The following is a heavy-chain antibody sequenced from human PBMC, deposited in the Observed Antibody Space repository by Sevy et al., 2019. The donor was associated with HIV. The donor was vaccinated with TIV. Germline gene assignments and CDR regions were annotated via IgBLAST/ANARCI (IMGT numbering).Heavy chain of an antibody. CDR3: GGPHFLEWLSSAAFDI. V-gene: IGHV3-30*04. D-gene: IGHD3-3*01. CDR2: IAYDGSNK. Sequence: GGSLRLSCTASGFVFSSYAMHWVRQAPGKGLEWVAFIAYDGSNKNYADSVKGRFTLSRDNSKNTLYLQMNSLGAEDTAVFYCGGPHFLEWLSSAAFDIWGQGTMVTVSS. CDR1: GFVFSSYA. J-gene: IGHJ3*02.